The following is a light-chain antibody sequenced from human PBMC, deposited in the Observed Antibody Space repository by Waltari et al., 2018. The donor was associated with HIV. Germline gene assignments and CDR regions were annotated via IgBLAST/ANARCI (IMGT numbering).Light chain of an antibody. CDR1: SPNIGNND. V-gene: IGLV1-51*01. J-gene: IGLJ2*01. CDR2: DNE. CDR3: STWHTSLRAHVV. Sequence: QSVLTQSPSVSAAPGQRVTISCSGSSPNIGNNDVSWYQQLPGRAPKVLIYDNENRPSGFPYLFSASNAGPSATLAISGLQTGDDADYYSSTWHTSLRAHVVFGGGTKVTVL.